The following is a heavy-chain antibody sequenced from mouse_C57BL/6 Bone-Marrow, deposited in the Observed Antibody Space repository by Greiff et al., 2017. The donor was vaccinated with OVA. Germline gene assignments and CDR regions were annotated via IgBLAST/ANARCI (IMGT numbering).Heavy chain of an antibody. CDR1: GYTFTSSG. D-gene: IGHD1-1*01. Sequence: VQLQQSGAELARPGASVKLSCKASGYTFTSSGISWVKQRTGQGLEWIGEIYPRSGNTYYNEKFKGKATLTADKSSSTAYMELRSLTSEDSAVYFCAITTVVVYYFDYWGQGTTLTVSS. J-gene: IGHJ2*01. CDR2: IYPRSGNT. V-gene: IGHV1-81*01. CDR3: AITTVVVYYFDY.